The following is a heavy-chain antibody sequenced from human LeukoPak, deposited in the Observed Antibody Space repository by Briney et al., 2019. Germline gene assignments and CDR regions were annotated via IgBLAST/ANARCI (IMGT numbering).Heavy chain of an antibody. J-gene: IGHJ4*02. CDR1: GFTFSSYA. Sequence: PGGSLRLSCAASGFTFSSYAMSWVRQAPGRGLEWVSSISSSSSYIYYADSVKGRFTISRDNAKNSLYLQMNSLRAEDTAVYYCARDGGNDFDYWGQGTLVTVSS. CDR2: ISSSSSYI. D-gene: IGHD4-23*01. V-gene: IGHV3-21*01. CDR3: ARDGGNDFDY.